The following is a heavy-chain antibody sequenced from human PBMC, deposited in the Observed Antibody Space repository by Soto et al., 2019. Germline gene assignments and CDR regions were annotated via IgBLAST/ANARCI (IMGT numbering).Heavy chain of an antibody. J-gene: IGHJ4*02. CDR3: ARDVPLLAAAGTGDDY. D-gene: IGHD6-13*01. CDR1: GGTFSSYT. Sequence: QVQLVQSGAEVKKPGSSVKVSCKASGGTFSSYTISWVRQAPGQGLEWMGRIIPILGIANYAQKFQGRVTITAGKSTSTAYMELSSLRSEDTAVYYCARDVPLLAAAGTGDDYWGQGTLVTVSS. CDR2: IIPILGIA. V-gene: IGHV1-69*08.